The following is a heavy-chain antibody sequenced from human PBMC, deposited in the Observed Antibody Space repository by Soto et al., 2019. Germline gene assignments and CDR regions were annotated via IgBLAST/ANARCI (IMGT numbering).Heavy chain of an antibody. Sequence: PSETLSLTCTVSGGSISSGSYYWGWIRQPPGKGLEWIGSIYYSGSTYYNPSLKSRVTIFVDTSKNHFSLKLISVTAADTAVYYCARAPETPSIAGVALQYSFDSWGEGAVVTVSS. D-gene: IGHD3-3*01. CDR2: IYYSGST. CDR1: GGSISSGSYY. V-gene: IGHV4-39*02. J-gene: IGHJ4*02. CDR3: ARAPETPSIAGVALQYSFDS.